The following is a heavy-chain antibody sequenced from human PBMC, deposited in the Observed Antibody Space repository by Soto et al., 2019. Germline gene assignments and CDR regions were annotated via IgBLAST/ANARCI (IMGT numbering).Heavy chain of an antibody. Sequence: SVKVSCKASGGTFSSYAISWVRQAPGKGLEWMGGIIPIFGTANYAQKFQGRVTITADKSTSTAYMELSSLRSEDTAGYYCASGYCSSTSCYWGWFDPWGQGTLVTVSS. D-gene: IGHD2-2*01. V-gene: IGHV1-69*06. CDR2: IIPIFGTA. CDR1: GGTFSSYA. J-gene: IGHJ5*02. CDR3: ASGYCSSTSCYWGWFDP.